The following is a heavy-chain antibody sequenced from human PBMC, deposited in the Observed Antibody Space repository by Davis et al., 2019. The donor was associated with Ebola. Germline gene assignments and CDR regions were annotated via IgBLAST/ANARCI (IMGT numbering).Heavy chain of an antibody. J-gene: IGHJ3*02. D-gene: IGHD3-22*01. CDR3: ATYYYYDSSGYPPAFDI. Sequence: ASVKVSCKASGYTFTGYYMHWVRQAPGQGLEWMGWINPNSGGTNYAQKFQGRVTMTRDTSISTAYMELSRLRSDDTAVYYCATYYYYDSSGYPPAFDIWGQGTMVTVSS. V-gene: IGHV1-2*02. CDR2: INPNSGGT. CDR1: GYTFTGYY.